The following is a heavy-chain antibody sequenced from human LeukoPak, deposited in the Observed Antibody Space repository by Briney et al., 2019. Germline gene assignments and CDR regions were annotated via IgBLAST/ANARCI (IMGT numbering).Heavy chain of an antibody. J-gene: IGHJ4*02. CDR3: ARGYYYDSSGYADS. CDR1: GFTFSDYY. CDR2: ISSSGSTI. D-gene: IGHD3-22*01. Sequence: GGSLRLSCAASGFTFSDYYMSWIRQAPGKGLEWVSYISSSGSTIYYADSVKGRFTISRDNAKNSLYLQMNSLRAEDTAMYYCARGYYYDSSGYADSWGQGTLVTVSS. V-gene: IGHV3-11*01.